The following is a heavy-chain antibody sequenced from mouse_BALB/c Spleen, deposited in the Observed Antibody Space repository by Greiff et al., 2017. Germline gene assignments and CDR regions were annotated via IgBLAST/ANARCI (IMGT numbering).Heavy chain of an antibody. CDR1: GFTFSSYY. J-gene: IGHJ1*01. CDR2: INSNGGST. D-gene: IGHD2-1*01. V-gene: IGHV5-6-2*01. CDR3: ARQPYGNYGYFDV. Sequence: DVKLVESGGGLVKLGGSLKLSCAASGFTFSSYYMSWVRQTPEKRLELVAAINSNGGSTYYPDTVKGRFTISRDNAKNTLYLQMSSLKSEDTALYYCARQPYGNYGYFDVWGAGTTVTVSS.